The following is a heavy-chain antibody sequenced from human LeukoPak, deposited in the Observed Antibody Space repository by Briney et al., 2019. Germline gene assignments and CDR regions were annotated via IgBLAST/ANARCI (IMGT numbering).Heavy chain of an antibody. CDR2: IYTSGST. Sequence: PSETLSLTCTVSGGSISSGSYYWSWIRQPAGKGLEWIGRIYTSGSTNYNPSLKSRVTISVDTSKNQFSLKLSSVTAADTAVYYCARQSIEGENYYYYYMDVWGKGTTVTISS. CDR1: GGSISSGSYY. D-gene: IGHD2-15*01. CDR3: ARQSIEGENYYYYYMDV. V-gene: IGHV4-61*02. J-gene: IGHJ6*03.